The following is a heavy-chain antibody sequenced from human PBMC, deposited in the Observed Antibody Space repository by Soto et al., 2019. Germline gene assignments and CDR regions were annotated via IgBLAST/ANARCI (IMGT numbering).Heavy chain of an antibody. CDR1: GFTFSSYA. CDR3: AKGGVTTIYAVYYYYGMDV. V-gene: IGHV3-23*01. D-gene: IGHD3-10*01. Sequence: EVQLLESGGGLVQPGGSLRLSCAASGFTFSSYAMSWVRQAPGKGLEWVSAISGSGGITYYADSVKGRFTISRDNSKNTLYLQMNSLRAEDTAVYYCAKGGVTTIYAVYYYYGMDVWGQGTTVTVSS. J-gene: IGHJ6*02. CDR2: ISGSGGIT.